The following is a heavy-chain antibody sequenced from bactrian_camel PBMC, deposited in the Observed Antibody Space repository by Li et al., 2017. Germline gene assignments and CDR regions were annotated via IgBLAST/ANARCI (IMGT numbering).Heavy chain of an antibody. V-gene: IGHV3-2*01. CDR2: IYSDPPDT. J-gene: IGHJ4*01. CDR1: GYTYY. Sequence: HVQLVESGGGSVQAGGSLRLSCEASGYTYYMAWFRQAPGKEREAVAGIYSDPPDTLYGDSVQGRFTITQDSGKKRVYLQMNSLKPEDTAMYFCAAGSVPRPMGLFYCAEAAGPTAFWACPNPQMKRSDFDHWGQGTQVTVSS. CDR3: AAGSVPRPMGLFYCAEAAGPTAFWACPNPQMKRSDFDH. D-gene: IGHD3*01.